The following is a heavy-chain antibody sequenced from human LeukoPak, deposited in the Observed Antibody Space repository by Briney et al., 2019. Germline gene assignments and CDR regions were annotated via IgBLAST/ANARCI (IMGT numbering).Heavy chain of an antibody. CDR3: AREGVRGVMNDFDY. J-gene: IGHJ4*02. CDR2: INPNSGGT. CDR1: GYTFTGYY. Sequence: ASVKVSCKASGYTFTGYYMHWVRQAPGQGLEWMGWINPNSGGTNYAQKFQGRVTMTRDTSISTAYMELSRLRSDDTAVYYCAREGVRGVMNDFDYWGQGTLVTVSS. V-gene: IGHV1-2*02. D-gene: IGHD3-10*01.